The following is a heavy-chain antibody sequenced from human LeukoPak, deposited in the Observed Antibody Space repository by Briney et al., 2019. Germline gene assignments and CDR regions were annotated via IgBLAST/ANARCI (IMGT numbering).Heavy chain of an antibody. CDR3: ASEGTTFSSFDY. D-gene: IGHD1-1*01. Sequence: SETLSLTCTVSGGSISSYYWSWIRQPPGKGLEWIGYIYYSGSTNYNPPLKSRVTISVDTSKNQFSLKLSSVTAADTAVYYCASEGTTFSSFDYWGQGTLVTVSS. CDR1: GGSISSYY. CDR2: IYYSGST. J-gene: IGHJ4*02. V-gene: IGHV4-59*01.